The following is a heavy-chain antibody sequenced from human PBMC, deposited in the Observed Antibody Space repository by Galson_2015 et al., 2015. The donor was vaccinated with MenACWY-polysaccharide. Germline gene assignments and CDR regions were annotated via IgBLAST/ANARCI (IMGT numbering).Heavy chain of an antibody. Sequence: SVKVSCKASGYPFTSYYMHWVRQAPGQGLEWMGIINPSGGSTSYAQKFQGRVTMTRDTSTSTVYMELSSLKASDTAMYYCVRQVGPGKLNGDYDYWGQGTLVTVSS. CDR2: INPSGGST. CDR1: GYPFTSYY. D-gene: IGHD4-17*01. V-gene: IGHV1-46*01. CDR3: VRQVGPGKLNGDYDY. J-gene: IGHJ4*02.